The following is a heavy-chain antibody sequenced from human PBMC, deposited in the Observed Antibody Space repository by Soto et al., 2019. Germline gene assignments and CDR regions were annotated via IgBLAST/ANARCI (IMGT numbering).Heavy chain of an antibody. Sequence: QVQLQESGPGLVKPSQTLSLTCTVSGGSISSGGYYWSWIRQHPGKGLEWIGYIYYSGSTYYNPSLKSRVTLSVDTSKNQVPLKLSSVTAADTAVYYCARGGMTTNYYGMDVWGQGTTVTVSS. CDR3: ARGGMTTNYYGMDV. J-gene: IGHJ6*02. D-gene: IGHD4-17*01. CDR2: IYYSGST. CDR1: GGSISSGGYY. V-gene: IGHV4-31*03.